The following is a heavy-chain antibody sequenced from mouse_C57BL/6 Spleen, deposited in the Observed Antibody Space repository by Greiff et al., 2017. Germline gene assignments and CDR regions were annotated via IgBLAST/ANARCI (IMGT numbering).Heavy chain of an antibody. CDR2: IYPGDGDT. CDR1: GYAFSSSW. D-gene: IGHD1-2*01. Sequence: QVQLKESGPELVKPGASVKISCKASGYAFSSSWMNWVKQRPGKGLEWIGRIYPGDGDTTYNGKFKGKATLTADKSSSTAYMQLSSLTSEDSAVYFCARDGGRSLFAYWGQGTLVTVSA. V-gene: IGHV1-82*01. CDR3: ARDGGRSLFAY. J-gene: IGHJ3*01.